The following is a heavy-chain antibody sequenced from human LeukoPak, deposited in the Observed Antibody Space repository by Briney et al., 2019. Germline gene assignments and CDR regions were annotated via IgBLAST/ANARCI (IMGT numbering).Heavy chain of an antibody. J-gene: IGHJ4*02. CDR3: ARANALYCSSTSCLFDY. V-gene: IGHV1-2*02. D-gene: IGHD2-2*01. Sequence: ASVTVSFKASGYTFTDYYIHWVRQAPGQGLEWMAWINPNSGGTYYAQNFHDRITLTRDTSISTAYMELSRLRSDDTAIYYCARANALYCSSTSCLFDYWGQGTLVTVSP. CDR1: GYTFTDYY. CDR2: INPNSGGT.